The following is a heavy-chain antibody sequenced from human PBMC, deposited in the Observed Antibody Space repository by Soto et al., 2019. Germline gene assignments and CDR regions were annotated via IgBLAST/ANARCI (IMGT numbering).Heavy chain of an antibody. J-gene: IGHJ4*02. D-gene: IGHD5-18*01. V-gene: IGHV1-46*01. CDR3: ARDIFVDTAMVKQVGSFDY. Sequence: QVQLVQSGAEVKKPGASVKVSSKASGYTFTSYYMHWVRQAPGQGLEWMGIINPSGGSTSYAQKFQGRVTMTRDTSTSTVYMELSSLRSEDTAVYYCARDIFVDTAMVKQVGSFDYWGQGTLVTVSS. CDR2: INPSGGST. CDR1: GYTFTSYY.